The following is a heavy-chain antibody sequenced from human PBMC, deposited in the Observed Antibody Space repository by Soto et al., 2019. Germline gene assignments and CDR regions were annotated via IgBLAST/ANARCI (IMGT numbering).Heavy chain of an antibody. CDR3: ATDLIIRSSSRTTLYYYYGMDV. CDR2: FDPEDGET. D-gene: IGHD6-6*01. V-gene: IGHV1-24*01. CDR1: GYTLTELS. Sequence: ASVKVSCKVSGYTLTELSMHWVRQAPGKGLEWRGGFDPEDGETIYAQKFQGRVTMTEDKSTDTAYMELSSLRSEDTAVYYCATDLIIRSSSRTTLYYYYGMDVWGQGTTVTVSS. J-gene: IGHJ6*02.